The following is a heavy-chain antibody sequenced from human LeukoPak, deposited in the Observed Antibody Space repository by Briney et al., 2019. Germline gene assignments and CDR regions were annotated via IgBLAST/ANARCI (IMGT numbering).Heavy chain of an antibody. Sequence: GASVKVSCKASGYTFTSYGISWVRQAPGQGLEWMGWISAYNGNTNYAQKLQGRVTMTTDTSTSTAYMELRSLRSDDTAVYYCAKSIRFLGWGQIPGAGYYWGQGTLVTVSS. J-gene: IGHJ4*02. D-gene: IGHD3-3*01. CDR2: ISAYNGNT. CDR1: GYTFTSYG. V-gene: IGHV1-18*01. CDR3: AKSIRFLGWGQIPGAGYY.